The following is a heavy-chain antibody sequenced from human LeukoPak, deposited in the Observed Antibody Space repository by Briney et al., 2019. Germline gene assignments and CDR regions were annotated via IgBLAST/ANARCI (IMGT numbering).Heavy chain of an antibody. J-gene: IGHJ5*02. Sequence: SETLSLTCAVSGGSISSGGYSWSWIRQPPGKGLEWIGYIYHSGSTNYNPSLKSRVTISVDTSKNQFSLKLSSVTAADTAVYYCARGRRTYYDILARFDPWGQGTLVTVSS. CDR2: IYHSGST. V-gene: IGHV4-30-2*01. CDR3: ARGRRTYYDILARFDP. D-gene: IGHD3-9*01. CDR1: GGSISSGGYS.